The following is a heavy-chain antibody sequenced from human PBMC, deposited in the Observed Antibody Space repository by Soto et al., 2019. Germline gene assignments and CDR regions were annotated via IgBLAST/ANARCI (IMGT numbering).Heavy chain of an antibody. CDR3: AKGGRQWLVTADFNY. CDR2: VSHDGRNT. V-gene: IGHV3-30*18. Sequence: VQLVESGGGVVQPGRSLRLSCAASGFTFSDYAMHWVRHAPGKGLEWVAVVSHDGRNTHYADSVKGRFTISRDSSKNTVSLEMNSLRAEDRAVYYCAKGGRQWLVTADFNYWGQGALVTVSS. J-gene: IGHJ4*02. CDR1: GFTFSDYA. D-gene: IGHD6-19*01.